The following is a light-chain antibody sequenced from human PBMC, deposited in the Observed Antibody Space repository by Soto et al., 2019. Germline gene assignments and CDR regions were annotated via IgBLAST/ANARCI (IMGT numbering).Light chain of an antibody. V-gene: IGKV3-15*01. J-gene: IGKJ3*01. Sequence: EIVLTQSPATLSLSPVERATLPCRASQSVSSYLAWYQQKPGQAPRLLIYGASTRATGIPARFSGSGSGTEFTLTISSLQSEDFAVYYCQQYDNLPPVTFGPGTKVDIK. CDR1: QSVSSY. CDR2: GAS. CDR3: QQYDNLPPVT.